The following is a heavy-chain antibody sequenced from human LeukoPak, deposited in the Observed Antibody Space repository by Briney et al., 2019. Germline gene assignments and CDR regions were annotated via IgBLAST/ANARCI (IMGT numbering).Heavy chain of an antibody. V-gene: IGHV3-7*04. J-gene: IGHJ5*02. CDR1: GFTFSTYW. CDR2: IKQDGSEE. Sequence: GGSLRLSCAASGFTFSTYWMSWVRQAPGKGLEWVANIKQDGSEEYYVDSVRGRFTISRDNAKNSLHLQMNSLRAEDTAVYYCTRVWGSSNWFDPWGQGTLVTVSS. D-gene: IGHD3-16*01. CDR3: TRVWGSSNWFDP.